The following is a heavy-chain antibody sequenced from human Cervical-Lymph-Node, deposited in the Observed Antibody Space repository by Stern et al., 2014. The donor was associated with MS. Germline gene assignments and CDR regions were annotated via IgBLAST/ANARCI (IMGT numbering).Heavy chain of an antibody. V-gene: IGHV5-51*01. Sequence: EVQLVQSGPEVKRPGESLKISCQASGYTFTSYWIGWVRQMPGKGLEWIAFIFPVGSDIRYSRSVQGQVTISADKARSPAYLQGNNLKASDTAIYYCARQRYFDYWGQGTLVTVSS. CDR2: IFPVGSDI. J-gene: IGHJ4*02. CDR1: GYTFTSYW. CDR3: ARQRYFDY.